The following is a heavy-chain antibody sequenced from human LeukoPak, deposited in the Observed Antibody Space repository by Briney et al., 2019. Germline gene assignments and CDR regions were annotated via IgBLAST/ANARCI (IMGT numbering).Heavy chain of an antibody. D-gene: IGHD3-3*01. Sequence: GGSLRLSCAASGFTFSSYAMSWVRQAPGKGLEWVSSISSSSSYIYYADSVKGRFTISRDNAKNSLYLQMNSLRAEDTAVYYCARFYDFWSGPPLQHYYYYYYMDVWGKGTTVTVSS. CDR1: GFTFSSYA. CDR3: ARFYDFWSGPPLQHYYYYYYMDV. J-gene: IGHJ6*03. CDR2: ISSSSSYI. V-gene: IGHV3-21*01.